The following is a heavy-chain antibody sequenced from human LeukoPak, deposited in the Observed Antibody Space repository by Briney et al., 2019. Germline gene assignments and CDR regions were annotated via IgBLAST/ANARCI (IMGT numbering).Heavy chain of an antibody. CDR1: GFTFSSYA. CDR2: ISGSGGST. V-gene: IGHV3-23*01. J-gene: IGHJ4*02. D-gene: IGHD6-13*01. Sequence: GGSLRLSCAASGFTFSSYAMSWVRQAPGKGLEWVSAISGSGGSTYYADSVKGRFTISRDNSKNTLYLQMNSLRAEDRAVYYCARGYSSSYALGYWGQGTLVTVSS. CDR3: ARGYSSSYALGY.